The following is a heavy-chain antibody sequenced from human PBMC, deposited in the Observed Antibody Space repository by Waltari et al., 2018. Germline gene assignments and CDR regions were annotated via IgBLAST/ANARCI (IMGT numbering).Heavy chain of an antibody. Sequence: QVQLQESGPGLVKPSETLSLTCTVSGGSISSYYWSWIRQPPGKGLEWIGYIYYSGSTNYNPSLKSRVTISVDTSKNQSSLKLSSVTAADTAVYYCARNPSPTYYYYYMDVWGKGTTVTVSS. J-gene: IGHJ6*03. CDR1: GGSISSYY. CDR2: IYYSGST. V-gene: IGHV4-59*01. CDR3: ARNPSPTYYYYYMDV.